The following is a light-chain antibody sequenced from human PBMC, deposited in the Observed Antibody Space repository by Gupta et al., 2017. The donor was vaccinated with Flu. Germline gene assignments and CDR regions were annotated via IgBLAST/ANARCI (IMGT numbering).Light chain of an antibody. Sequence: DIQMTQSPSSLSASVGDRVTITCRASQSINNYLNWYQQKPGKAPKLLIYNASSMQRGVPSRLSGSGSGSDFTLAISRLQPEDFANYYCQQSDSRPVTVGGGTKV. J-gene: IGKJ4*01. CDR3: QQSDSRPVT. CDR1: QSINNY. V-gene: IGKV1-39*01. CDR2: NAS.